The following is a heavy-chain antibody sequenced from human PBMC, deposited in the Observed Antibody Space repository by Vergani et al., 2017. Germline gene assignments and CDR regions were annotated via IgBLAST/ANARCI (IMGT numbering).Heavy chain of an antibody. D-gene: IGHD3-10*01. CDR1: GGSISSYY. CDR2: IYHSGST. Sequence: QVQLQESGPGLVKPSETLSLTCTVSGGSISSYYWSWIRQPPGKGLEWIGEIYHSGSTNYNPSLKSRVTISVDKSKNQFSLKLSSVTAADTAVYYCARASMVRGAPYYYYYMDVWGKGTTVTVSS. J-gene: IGHJ6*03. V-gene: IGHV4-59*12. CDR3: ARASMVRGAPYYYYYMDV.